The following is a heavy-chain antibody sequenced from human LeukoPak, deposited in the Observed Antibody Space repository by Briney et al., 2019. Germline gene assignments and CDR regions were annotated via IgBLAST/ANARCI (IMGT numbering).Heavy chain of an antibody. V-gene: IGHV4-38-2*01. D-gene: IGHD2-2*02. CDR2: IYHSGST. CDR3: AILDIVVVPAAIGIHDAFDI. J-gene: IGHJ3*02. Sequence: SETLSLTCAVSGYSISSGYYWGWIRQPPGKGLGWIGSIYHSGSTYYNPSLKSRATISVATTKNYFSLKLSSVTAADTAVYYCAILDIVVVPAAIGIHDAFDIWGQGTMVTVSS. CDR1: GYSISSGYY.